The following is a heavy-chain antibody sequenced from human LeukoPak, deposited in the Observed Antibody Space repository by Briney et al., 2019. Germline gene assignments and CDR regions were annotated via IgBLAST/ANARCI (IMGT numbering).Heavy chain of an antibody. D-gene: IGHD5-24*01. V-gene: IGHV3-53*01. CDR1: GFTVSSNY. CDR3: ARVPRVATIPFDY. Sequence: PGGSLRLSCAASGFTVSSNYMSWGRQAPGKGLGGGSVIYSGGSTYYAASATGRFSTSRDNSKNTPYSQMNGLRAEDTVVYYCARVPRVATIPFDYWGQGTLVPVSS. J-gene: IGHJ4*02. CDR2: IYSGGST.